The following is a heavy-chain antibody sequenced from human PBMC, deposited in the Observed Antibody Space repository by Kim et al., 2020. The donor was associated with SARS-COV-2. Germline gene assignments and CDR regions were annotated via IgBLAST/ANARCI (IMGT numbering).Heavy chain of an antibody. J-gene: IGHJ5*02. CDR3: AINSRGSTTDWLDP. CDR2: IYTGDNT. CDR1: GLTVSNNY. D-gene: IGHD3-10*01. Sequence: GGSLRLSCAASGLTVSNNYMSWVRQAPGKGPEWVSVIYTGDNTYYADSVKGRFTISRDNSKNTLYLQMNSLRVEDTAVYYCAINSRGSTTDWLDPWGQGTLVTVSS. V-gene: IGHV3-53*01.